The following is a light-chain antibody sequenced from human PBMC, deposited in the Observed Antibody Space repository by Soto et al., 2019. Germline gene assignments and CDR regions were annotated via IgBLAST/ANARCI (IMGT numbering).Light chain of an antibody. CDR1: SSDVGSYDY. J-gene: IGLJ1*01. V-gene: IGLV2-8*01. Sequence: QSALTQPPSASGSPGQSVTISCTGTSSDVGSYDYVSWYQHLPDKAPKLIIYEVSKRPSGVPDRFSGSKSSNAASLTVSGLQAEDEGDYYCCSYGGGNNFYVFGTGTKVTVL. CDR3: CSYGGGNNFYV. CDR2: EVS.